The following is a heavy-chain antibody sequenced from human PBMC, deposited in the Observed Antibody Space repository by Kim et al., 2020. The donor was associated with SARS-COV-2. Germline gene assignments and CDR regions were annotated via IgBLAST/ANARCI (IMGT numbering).Heavy chain of an antibody. CDR1: GYSFTTYG. Sequence: ASVKVSCKASGYSFTTYGVSWVRQAPGQGLEWMGWTNADNSNTNYAQKFQGKFTMTTDTSTSTAYMEVRSLRSDDTAVYYCARYPHYGSGNYRRSGDFEYWGQGTLVTVSS. J-gene: IGHJ4*02. V-gene: IGHV1-18*04. CDR2: TNADNSNT. D-gene: IGHD3-10*01. CDR3: ARYPHYGSGNYRRSGDFEY.